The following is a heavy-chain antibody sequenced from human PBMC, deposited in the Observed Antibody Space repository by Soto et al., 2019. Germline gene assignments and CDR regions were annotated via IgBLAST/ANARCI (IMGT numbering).Heavy chain of an antibody. J-gene: IGHJ4*02. CDR2: ITDTGGDA. V-gene: IGHV3-23*01. CDR3: AGGSTDSYPGSRIFDF. Sequence: GGSLRLSCVASGLTFGSRAMTWVRQAPGEGLQWVSTITDTGGDAKYADSVRGRFVISRDNSKKTLYLQMTSLTAEDSAMYYCAGGSTDSYPGSRIFDFWGRGTLVTVSS. CDR1: GLTFGSRA. D-gene: IGHD3-10*01.